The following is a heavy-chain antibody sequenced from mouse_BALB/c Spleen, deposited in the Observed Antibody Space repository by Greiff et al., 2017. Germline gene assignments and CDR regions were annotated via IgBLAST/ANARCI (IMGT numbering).Heavy chain of an antibody. CDR2: ISSGGSYT. CDR3: ASLISTPYAMDY. D-gene: IGHD6-2*01. V-gene: IGHV5-6*01. J-gene: IGHJ4*01. CDR1: GFTFSSYG. Sequence: EVKLVESGGDLVKPGGSLKLSCAASGFTFSSYGMSWVRQTPDKRLEWVATISSGGSYTYYPDSVKGRFTISRDNAKNTLYLQMSSLKSEDTAMYYCASLISTPYAMDYWGQGTSVTVSS.